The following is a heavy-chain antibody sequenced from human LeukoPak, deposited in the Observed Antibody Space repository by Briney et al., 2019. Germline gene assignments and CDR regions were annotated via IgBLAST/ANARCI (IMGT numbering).Heavy chain of an antibody. CDR3: ASTTGHDYGDYALDY. J-gene: IGHJ4*02. V-gene: IGHV3-66*01. CDR2: IYIGGST. D-gene: IGHD4-17*01. Sequence: GGSLRLSCAASGFSVNSNYMSWVRQAPGKGPEWISVIYIGGSTYYADSVKGRFTISRDNLKNTAYLQMNSLRAEDTAVYYCASTTGHDYGDYALDYWGQGTLVTVSS. CDR1: GFSVNSNY.